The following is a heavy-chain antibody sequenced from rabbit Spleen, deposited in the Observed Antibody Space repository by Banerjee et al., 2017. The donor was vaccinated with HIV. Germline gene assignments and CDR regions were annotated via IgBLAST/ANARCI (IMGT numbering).Heavy chain of an antibody. CDR3: ARDAGTSFSTYGMDL. J-gene: IGHJ6*01. D-gene: IGHD8-1*01. V-gene: IGHV1S40*01. Sequence: QSLEESGGGLVKPGASLTLTCKASGFSFNSGYDMCWVRQAPGKGLEWIACIYAGSSDSTYSATWAKGRFTPSKTSSTTVTLQMTSLTAADTATYFCARDAGTSFSTYGMDLWGPGTLVTVS. CDR2: IYAGSSDST. CDR1: GFSFNSGYD.